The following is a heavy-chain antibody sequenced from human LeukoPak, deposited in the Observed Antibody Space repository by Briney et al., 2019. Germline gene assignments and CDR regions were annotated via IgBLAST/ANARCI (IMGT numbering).Heavy chain of an antibody. CDR2: INHSGST. J-gene: IGHJ4*02. Sequence: SETLSLTCAVYGGSFSGYYWSWIRQPPEKGLEWIGVINHSGSTNYNPSLKSRITISVDTSKNQFSLKLSSVTAADTAVYYCARGFYYYDRYYFDYWGQGTLVTVSS. CDR1: GGSFSGYY. D-gene: IGHD3-22*01. V-gene: IGHV4-34*01. CDR3: ARGFYYYDRYYFDY.